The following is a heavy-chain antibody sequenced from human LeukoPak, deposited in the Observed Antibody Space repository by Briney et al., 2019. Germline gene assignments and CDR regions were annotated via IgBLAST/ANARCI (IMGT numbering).Heavy chain of an antibody. CDR2: INHSGST. CDR1: GGSFSGYY. Sequence: PSETLSLTCAVYGGSFSGYYWSWIRQPPGKGLEWIGEINHSGSTNYNPSLKSRVTISVDTSKNQFSLKLSSVTAADTAVYYCATTSALGYCSGGSCYSDSQGAYNWFDPWGQGTLVTVSS. J-gene: IGHJ5*02. V-gene: IGHV4-34*01. CDR3: ATTSALGYCSGGSCYSDSQGAYNWFDP. D-gene: IGHD2-15*01.